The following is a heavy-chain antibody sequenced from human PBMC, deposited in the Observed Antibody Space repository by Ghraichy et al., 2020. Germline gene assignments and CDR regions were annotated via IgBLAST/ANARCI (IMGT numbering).Heavy chain of an antibody. CDR1: GGSISSGSYY. CDR2: IYTSGGT. D-gene: IGHD6-6*01. V-gene: IGHV4-61*02. CDR3: ARGGSSSSRYFDF. Sequence: SETLSLTCTVSGGSISSGSYYWNWIRQPAGKGLEWIGRIYTSGGTYYNPSLKSRVTMSLDTSKNQFSLQLSSVTAADTAVYYCARGGSSSSRYFDFWGRGTLVTVSS. J-gene: IGHJ2*01.